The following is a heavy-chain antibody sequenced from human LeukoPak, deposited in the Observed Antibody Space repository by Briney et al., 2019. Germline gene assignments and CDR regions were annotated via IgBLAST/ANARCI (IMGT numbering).Heavy chain of an antibody. D-gene: IGHD2-15*01. CDR2: IKQDGSEK. CDR3: ARELLPRYYYYYMDV. CDR1: GFTFSSYW. J-gene: IGHJ6*03. Sequence: GGSLRLSCAASGFTFSSYWMSWVRQALGKGLEWVANIKQDGSEKYYVDIVKGRFTISRDNAKNSLYLQMNSLRAEDTAVYYCARELLPRYYYYYMDVWGKGTTVTVSS. V-gene: IGHV3-7*01.